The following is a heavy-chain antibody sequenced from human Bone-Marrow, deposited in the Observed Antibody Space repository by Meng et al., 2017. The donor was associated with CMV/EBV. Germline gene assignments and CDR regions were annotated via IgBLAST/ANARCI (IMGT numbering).Heavy chain of an antibody. D-gene: IGHD6-6*01. J-gene: IGHJ4*02. CDR3: ARIRRIYSNSYYFDF. CDR2: IFSNDEK. V-gene: IGHV2-26*01. CDR1: GFSLSNGRMG. Sequence: SGPTLVKPTETLTLTCTVSGFSLSNGRMGVSWIRQSPGKALEWLAHIFSNDEKSYSTSLKSRFTISKDTSKRQVVLTMTNMDPVDTAKYYCARIRRIYSNSYYFDFWGQGTLVTVSS.